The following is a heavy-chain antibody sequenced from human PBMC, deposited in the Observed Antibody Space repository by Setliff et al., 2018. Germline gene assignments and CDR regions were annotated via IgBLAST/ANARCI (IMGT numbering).Heavy chain of an antibody. CDR2: INTNTGNQ. CDR1: GYTFTRYA. J-gene: IGHJ4*02. Sequence: ASVKVSCKASGYTFTRYAMTWVRQAPGQGLEWVGWINTNTGNQTYAQDFPGRSVLSFDTSVTTAYLQISILKAEDTAVYYCARVSPYDYVWGSYRYPFDYWGQGTLVTVSS. D-gene: IGHD3-16*02. CDR3: ARVSPYDYVWGSYRYPFDY. V-gene: IGHV7-4-1*02.